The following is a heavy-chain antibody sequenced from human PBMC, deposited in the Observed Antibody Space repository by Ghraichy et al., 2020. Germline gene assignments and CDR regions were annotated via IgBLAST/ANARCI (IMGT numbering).Heavy chain of an antibody. Sequence: GGSLRLSCAASGFTFSSYGMHWVRQAPGKGLEWVAVIWYDGSNKYYADSVKGRFTISRDNSKNTLYLQMNSLRAEDTAVYYCARSPHSSGWHSYGMDVWGQGTTVTVSS. J-gene: IGHJ6*02. V-gene: IGHV3-33*01. CDR3: ARSPHSSGWHSYGMDV. D-gene: IGHD6-19*01. CDR1: GFTFSSYG. CDR2: IWYDGSNK.